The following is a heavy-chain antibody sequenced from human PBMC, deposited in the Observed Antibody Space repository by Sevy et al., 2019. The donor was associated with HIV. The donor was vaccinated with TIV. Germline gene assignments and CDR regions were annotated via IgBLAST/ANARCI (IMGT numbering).Heavy chain of an antibody. V-gene: IGHV3-13*01. CDR3: ARNLGGVADY. CDR2: ISTTGDT. CDR1: GFNFSSYD. D-gene: IGHD2-8*01. Sequence: GGSLRLSCAASGFNFSSYDMHWVRQGTGQGLEWVSAISTTGDTYYRDSVKGRFTISRENAKNSLHLQMNSLRAGDTAVYYCARNLGGVADYWGQGTLVTVSS. J-gene: IGHJ4*02.